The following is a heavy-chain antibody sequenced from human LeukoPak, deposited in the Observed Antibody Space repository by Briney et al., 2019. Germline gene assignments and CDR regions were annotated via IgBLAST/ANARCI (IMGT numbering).Heavy chain of an antibody. D-gene: IGHD4-23*01. Sequence: GGSLRLSCAASGFTFSNYWMNWVRQAPGKGLEWVANINQDGSAKYYVDSVKGRFTFSRDNAMNSLFLQMNSLRAEDTAVYYCARDVHGGAFDYWGQGTLVTVSS. CDR2: INQDGSAK. J-gene: IGHJ4*02. V-gene: IGHV3-7*01. CDR1: GFTFSNYW. CDR3: ARDVHGGAFDY.